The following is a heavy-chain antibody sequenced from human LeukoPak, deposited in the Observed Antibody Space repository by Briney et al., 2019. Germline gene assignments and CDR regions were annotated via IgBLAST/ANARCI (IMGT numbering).Heavy chain of an antibody. V-gene: IGHV3-9*01. Sequence: GGSLRLPCAASGFTFDDYAMHWVRQAPGKGLEWVSGISWNSGSMGYADSVKGRFTISRDNAKNSLYLQMNSLRAEDTALYYCAKVGRGYYDSSGYPGFIDYWGQGTLVTVSS. D-gene: IGHD3-22*01. CDR3: AKVGRGYYDSSGYPGFIDY. CDR1: GFTFDDYA. CDR2: ISWNSGSM. J-gene: IGHJ4*02.